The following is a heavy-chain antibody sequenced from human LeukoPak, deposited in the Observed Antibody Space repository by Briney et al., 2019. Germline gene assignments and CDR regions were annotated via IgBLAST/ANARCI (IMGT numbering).Heavy chain of an antibody. CDR3: ASDPPNYDSSAYHDF. D-gene: IGHD3-22*01. CDR2: ISSSSSYI. CDR1: GFTFSSYS. Sequence: GGSLRLSCAASGFTFSSYSMNWVRQAPGKGLEWVSSISSSSSYIYYADSVKGRFTISRDNAKNSLYLQMNSLRAEDTALYYCASDPPNYDSSAYHDFWGQGTQVTVSS. J-gene: IGHJ4*02. V-gene: IGHV3-21*01.